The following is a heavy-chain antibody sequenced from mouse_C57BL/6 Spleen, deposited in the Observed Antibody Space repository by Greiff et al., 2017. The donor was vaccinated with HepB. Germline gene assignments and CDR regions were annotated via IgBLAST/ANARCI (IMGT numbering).Heavy chain of an antibody. J-gene: IGHJ4*01. CDR2: INPSSGYT. Sequence: VQLQQSGAELAKPGASVKLSCKASGYTFTSYWMHWVKQRPGQGLEWIGYINPSSGYTKYNQKFKDKATLTSDKSSSTAYMQLSSLTYEDSAVYYCAPITTVVGDYAMDYWGQGTSVTVSS. D-gene: IGHD1-1*01. CDR3: APITTVVGDYAMDY. V-gene: IGHV1-7*01. CDR1: GYTFTSYW.